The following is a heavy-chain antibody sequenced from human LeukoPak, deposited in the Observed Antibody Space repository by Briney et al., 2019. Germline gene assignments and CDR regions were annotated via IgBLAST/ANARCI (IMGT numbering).Heavy chain of an antibody. V-gene: IGHV4-31*03. J-gene: IGHJ4*02. CDR1: GGSISSGGYY. CDR3: ARFGLFYGSGSYYYALFDY. CDR2: IYYSGST. D-gene: IGHD3-10*01. Sequence: SQTLSLTCTVSGGSISSGGYYWSWIRQHPGKGLEWIGYIYYSGSTYYNPSLKSRVTISVDTSKNQFSLKLSTVTAADTAMYYCARFGLFYGSGSYYYALFDYWGQGTLVTVSS.